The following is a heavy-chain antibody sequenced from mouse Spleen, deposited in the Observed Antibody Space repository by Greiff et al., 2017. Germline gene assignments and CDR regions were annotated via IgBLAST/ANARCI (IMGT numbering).Heavy chain of an antibody. V-gene: IGHV1-4*01. CDR2: INPSSGYT. CDR1: GYTFTSYT. D-gene: IGHD1-1*01. CDR3: ARNYYGSSYYFDY. J-gene: IGHJ2*01. Sequence: VKLMESGAELARPGASVKMSCKASGYTFTSYTMHWVKQRPGQGLEWIGYINPSSGYTKYNQKFKDKATLTADKSSSTAYMQLSSLTSEDSAVYYCARNYYGSSYYFDYWGQGTTLTVSS.